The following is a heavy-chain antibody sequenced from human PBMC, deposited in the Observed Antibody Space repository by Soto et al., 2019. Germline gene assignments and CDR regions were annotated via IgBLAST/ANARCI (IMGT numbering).Heavy chain of an antibody. V-gene: IGHV3-30*03. CDR3: ATRSGWYVDY. J-gene: IGHJ4*02. CDR2: ISYHGSNK. Sequence: QVQLVESGGGVVQPGRSLRLSCAASGFTFSSYGMHWVRQAPGKGLEWVAVISYHGSNKYYADSVKGRFTISRDNSKNTLYLQMNSLRAEDTAVYYCATRSGWYVDYWGQGTLVTVSS. D-gene: IGHD6-19*01. CDR1: GFTFSSYG.